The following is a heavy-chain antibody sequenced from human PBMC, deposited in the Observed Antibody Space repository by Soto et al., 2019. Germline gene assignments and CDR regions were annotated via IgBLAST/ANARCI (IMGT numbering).Heavy chain of an antibody. Sequence: GGSLRLSCAAAGVTFSSYAMNWVRQAPGKGLEWVSAISGSGGSTYYADSVKGRFTISRDSSKNTLYLQMNSLRAEDTAVYYCAKGNSWSPALVLDIWGKGTMVPVSS. D-gene: IGHD1-7*01. CDR3: AKGNSWSPALVLDI. J-gene: IGHJ3*02. CDR2: ISGSGGST. V-gene: IGHV3-23*01. CDR1: GVTFSSYA.